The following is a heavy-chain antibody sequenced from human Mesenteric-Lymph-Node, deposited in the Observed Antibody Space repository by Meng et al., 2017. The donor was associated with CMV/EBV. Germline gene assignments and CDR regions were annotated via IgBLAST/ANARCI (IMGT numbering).Heavy chain of an antibody. CDR2: ISYGGSNK. J-gene: IGHJ4*02. CDR3: ARVHTRVGGKGYFDY. D-gene: IGHD1-26*01. V-gene: IGHV3-30*03. Sequence: GGSLRLSCAASGFTFSSYAMHWVRQAPGKGLEWVAVISYGGSNKYSADSVKGRFTNARDNSKNTLYLQMNSLRAEDTAVYYCARVHTRVGGKGYFDYWGQGTLVTVSS. CDR1: GFTFSSYA.